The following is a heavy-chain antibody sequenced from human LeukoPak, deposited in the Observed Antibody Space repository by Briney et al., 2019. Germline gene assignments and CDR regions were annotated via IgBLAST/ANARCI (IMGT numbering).Heavy chain of an antibody. Sequence: GGSLRLSCAASGFTFGSYAMYWVRQAPGKGLEWVSDIFGSGGSAHYAKGRFTISRDNSKNTVYLQMDNLRAEDTATYYCAKTTTGYSSGRYPAWPIDYWGQGTLVTVSS. CDR3: AKTTTGYSSGRYPAWPIDY. CDR2: IFGSGGSA. D-gene: IGHD2-15*01. J-gene: IGHJ4*02. V-gene: IGHV3-23*01. CDR1: GFTFGSYA.